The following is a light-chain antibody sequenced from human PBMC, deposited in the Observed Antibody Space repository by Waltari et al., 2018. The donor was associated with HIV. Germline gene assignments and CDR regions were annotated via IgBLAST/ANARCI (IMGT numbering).Light chain of an antibody. CDR3: CSFTGDSTWV. CDR2: EVN. CDR1: SGDVGTYNL. J-gene: IGLJ3*02. V-gene: IGLV2-23*02. Sequence: QSALTQPASVSGSPGQSITMSCTGASGDVGTYNLVSWYQQHPGKAPKLIIYEVNKRPSGVSNRFSGSKSCNTASLTISGLQAEDEAHYFCCSFTGDSTWVFGGGTKLTVL.